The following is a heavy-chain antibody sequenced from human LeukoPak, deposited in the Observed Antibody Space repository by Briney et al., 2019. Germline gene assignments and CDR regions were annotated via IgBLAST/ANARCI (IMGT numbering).Heavy chain of an antibody. J-gene: IGHJ6*03. CDR3: ARGTNYCSSTSCSFYYYYMDV. CDR2: INHSGST. Sequence: PSETLSLTCAVYGGSFSGYYWSWIRQPPGKGVEWIGEINHSGSTSYNLSLKSRVDISVDTSKNQFSLKLSSVTAADTAVYYCARGTNYCSSTSCSFYYYYMDVWGKGTTVTVSS. CDR1: GGSFSGYY. D-gene: IGHD2-2*01. V-gene: IGHV4-34*01.